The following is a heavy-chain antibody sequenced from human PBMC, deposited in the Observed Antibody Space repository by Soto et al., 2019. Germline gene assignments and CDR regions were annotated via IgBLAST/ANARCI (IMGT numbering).Heavy chain of an antibody. CDR3: AALHNTTPLSAA. V-gene: IGHV4-59*02. D-gene: IGHD3-16*02. CDR1: GDSEDSFY. J-gene: IGHJ4*01. Sequence: LSLTGPVSGDSEDSFYRAWIRQATGKGPEWIGHISYTGTANYNPSLESRLTVSIDTSKNQFSLRLRSVTTADTSIYYCAALHNTTPLSAARGHGTPVTVS. CDR2: ISYTGTA.